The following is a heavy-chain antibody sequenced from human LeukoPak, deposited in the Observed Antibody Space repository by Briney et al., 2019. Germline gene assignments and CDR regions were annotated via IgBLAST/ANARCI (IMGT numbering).Heavy chain of an antibody. J-gene: IGHJ4*02. D-gene: IGHD3-9*01. V-gene: IGHV3-23*01. CDR1: GFTFSSYA. Sequence: GGSLRLSCAASGFTFSSYAISWVRQAPGKGLEWVSAISGSGGSTYYADSVKGRFTISRDNSKNTLYLQMSSLRAEDTAVYYCAKDRPYYDILTGYYHHEGPFDYWGQGTLVTASS. CDR2: ISGSGGST. CDR3: AKDRPYYDILTGYYHHEGPFDY.